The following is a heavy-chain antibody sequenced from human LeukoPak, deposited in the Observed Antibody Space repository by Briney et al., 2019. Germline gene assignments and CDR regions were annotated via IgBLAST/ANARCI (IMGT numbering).Heavy chain of an antibody. CDR1: GYTFTGYD. D-gene: IGHD3-10*01. CDR3: ARSLIMVQGASGY. CDR2: MNPNSGNT. Sequence: ASVKVSCKASGYTFTGYDINWVRQATGQGLEWMGWMNPNSGNTGYAQKFQGRVTMTRNTSISTAYMELSSLRSEDTAVYYCARSLIMVQGASGYWGQGTLVTVSS. J-gene: IGHJ4*02. V-gene: IGHV1-8*01.